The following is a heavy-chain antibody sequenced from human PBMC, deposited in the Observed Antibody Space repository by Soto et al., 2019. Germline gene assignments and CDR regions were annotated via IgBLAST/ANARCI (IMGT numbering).Heavy chain of an antibody. V-gene: IGHV3-7*05. CDR1: GFTFSSYW. J-gene: IGHJ4*02. CDR2: IKQDGSEK. Sequence: PGGSLRLSCAASGFTFSSYWMSWVRQAPGKGLEWVANIKQDGSEKYYVDSVKGRFTISRDNAKNSLYLQMNSLRAEDTAVYYCASTITMVRGVIEGPPAYFDYWGQGTLVTVSS. CDR3: ASTITMVRGVIEGPPAYFDY. D-gene: IGHD3-10*01.